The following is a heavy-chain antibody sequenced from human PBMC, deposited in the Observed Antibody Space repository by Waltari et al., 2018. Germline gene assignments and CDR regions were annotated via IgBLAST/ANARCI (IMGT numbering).Heavy chain of an antibody. CDR1: GYTFTSYG. V-gene: IGHV1-18*01. Sequence: QVQLVQSGAEVKKPGASVKVSCKASGYTFTSYGISWVRQAPGQGLEWMGWIRAYNGNTGYAQKFQGRVTMTRNTSISTAYMELSSLRSEDTAVYYCARVARKQLVPLNYWGQGTLVTVSS. CDR2: IRAYNGNT. J-gene: IGHJ4*02. D-gene: IGHD6-6*01. CDR3: ARVARKQLVPLNY.